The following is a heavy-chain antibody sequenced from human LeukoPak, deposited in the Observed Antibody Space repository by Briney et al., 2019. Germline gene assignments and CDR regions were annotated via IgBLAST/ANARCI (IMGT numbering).Heavy chain of an antibody. CDR3: ARSIVVVPAAMYQKYNWFDP. CDR1: GFTFSSYS. J-gene: IGHJ5*02. Sequence: PGGSLRLSCAASGFTFSSYSMNWVRQASGKGLEWVSSISSSSSYIYYADSVKGRFTISRDNAKNSLYLQMISLRAEDTAVYYCARSIVVVPAAMYQKYNWFDPWGQGTLVTVSS. D-gene: IGHD2-2*01. CDR2: ISSSSSYI. V-gene: IGHV3-21*01.